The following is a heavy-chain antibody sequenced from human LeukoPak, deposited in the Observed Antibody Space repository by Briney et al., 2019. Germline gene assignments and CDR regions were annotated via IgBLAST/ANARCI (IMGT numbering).Heavy chain of an antibody. V-gene: IGHV1-24*01. CDR3: ATEISPGLMARGVY. J-gene: IGHJ4*02. CDR1: GYTLTELS. CDR2: FDPEDGET. D-gene: IGHD3-10*01. Sequence: GASVKVSCKVSGYTLTELSMHWVRQAPGKGLEWMGGFDPEDGETIYAQKLQGRGTLTEDTSTDTAYMELSSLRSEDTAVYYCATEISPGLMARGVYWGQGTLVTVSS.